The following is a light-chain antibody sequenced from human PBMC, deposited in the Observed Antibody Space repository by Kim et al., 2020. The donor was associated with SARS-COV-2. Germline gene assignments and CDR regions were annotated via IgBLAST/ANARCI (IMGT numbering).Light chain of an antibody. CDR1: QTLSSNY. CDR3: QQYGTSPLT. CDR2: GAS. V-gene: IGKV3-20*01. J-gene: IGKJ4*01. Sequence: LSPGETATVSCRASQTLSSNYLAWYQQKPGQAPRLLIYGASSWATGIPDRFSGSGSETDFTLTISRLDPEDFAMYYCQQYGTSPLTFGGGTKLEIK.